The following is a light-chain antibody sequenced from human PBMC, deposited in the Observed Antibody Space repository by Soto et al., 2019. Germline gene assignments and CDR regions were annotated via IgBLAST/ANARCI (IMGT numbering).Light chain of an antibody. Sequence: QSVLTQPPSVSGAPGQRVTISCTGSSSNIGSGYDVHWYQQLPGTAPKRLIYGNTNRPSGVPDRFSGSKSGTSASLAITGLQAEDEADDYCQSSVSSLSAYVFGTGTKVTVL. V-gene: IGLV1-40*01. J-gene: IGLJ1*01. CDR2: GNT. CDR3: QSSVSSLSAYV. CDR1: SSNIGSGYD.